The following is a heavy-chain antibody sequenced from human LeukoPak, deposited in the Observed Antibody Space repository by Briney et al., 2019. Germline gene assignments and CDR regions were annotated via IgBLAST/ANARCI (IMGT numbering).Heavy chain of an antibody. V-gene: IGHV4-39*01. CDR2: IYYSGST. D-gene: IGHD3-10*01. Sequence: PSETLSLTCTVSGGPISSSGYYWGWVRQPPGKGLEWIGNIYYSGSTYYSTSLKGRVTLSVDTSKNQLSLKLSSVTAADTAVYYCARHQGFTSMVRGVIDYWGQGTLVTVSS. CDR1: GGPISSSGYY. CDR3: ARHQGFTSMVRGVIDY. J-gene: IGHJ4*02.